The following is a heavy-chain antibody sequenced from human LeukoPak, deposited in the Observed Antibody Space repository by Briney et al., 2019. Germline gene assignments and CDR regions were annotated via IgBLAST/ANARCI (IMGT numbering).Heavy chain of an antibody. V-gene: IGHV4-59*01. J-gene: IGHJ4*02. Sequence: SETLSLTCTVSGGSISSYYWSWIRQPPGKGLEWIGYIYYSGSTNNNPSLKSRVTISVDTSKNQFSLKLSSVTAADTAVYYCARAYDFWSGYYFDYWGQGTPVTVSS. CDR1: GGSISSYY. D-gene: IGHD3-3*01. CDR3: ARAYDFWSGYYFDY. CDR2: IYYSGST.